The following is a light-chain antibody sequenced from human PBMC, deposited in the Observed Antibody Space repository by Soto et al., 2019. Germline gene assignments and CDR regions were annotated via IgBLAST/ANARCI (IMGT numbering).Light chain of an antibody. CDR2: KAS. Sequence: DIQMNKSPSTLSAFVGDRVTITCRASQSISTWLAWYQQKPGKVPKLLIFKASSLQSGVPSRFSGSGSGTDFTLTISSPQPDDFATYYCQQYNPSSRTFGQGTTGDIK. V-gene: IGKV1-5*03. J-gene: IGKJ1*01. CDR1: QSISTW. CDR3: QQYNPSSRT.